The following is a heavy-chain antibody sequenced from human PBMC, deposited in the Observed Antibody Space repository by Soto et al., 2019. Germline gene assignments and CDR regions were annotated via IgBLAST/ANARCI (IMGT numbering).Heavy chain of an antibody. J-gene: IGHJ4*02. Sequence: EVQLVESGGGLVQPGGSLRLSCAASGFTFSRSWMHWVRQAPGKGLAWVSRINGDGSGTSYADFVKGRFTISRDDAKNTLFLQMNGLRAEDTAVYYCARGIFGSGTANDYWGQGTLVTVSS. CDR1: GFTFSRSW. V-gene: IGHV3-74*01. D-gene: IGHD3-10*01. CDR2: INGDGSGT. CDR3: ARGIFGSGTANDY.